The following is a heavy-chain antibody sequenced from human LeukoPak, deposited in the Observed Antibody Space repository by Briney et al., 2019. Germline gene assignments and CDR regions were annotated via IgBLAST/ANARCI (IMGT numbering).Heavy chain of an antibody. CDR1: XXIXXSXXX. D-gene: IGHD4-17*01. CDR3: ARHDYGDYAADY. J-gene: IGHJ4*02. Sequence: XXIXXSXXXWGWIRQPPGKGLXWIGSIYYSGSTYYNPSLKSRVTISVDTSKNQFSLKLSSVTAADTAVYYCARHDYGDYAADYWGQGTLVTVSS. CDR2: IYYSGST. V-gene: IGHV4-39*01.